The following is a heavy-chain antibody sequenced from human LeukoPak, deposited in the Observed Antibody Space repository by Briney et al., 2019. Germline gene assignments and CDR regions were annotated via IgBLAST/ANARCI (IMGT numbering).Heavy chain of an antibody. Sequence: GGSLRLSCAASGFTFDDSGMSWVRQAPGKGLVWVSRINSDGSSTNYADSVKRRFTISRDNAKNTLYLQMNSLRAEDTAVYYCAIIATAGLIGDWGQGTLVTVSS. CDR1: GFTFDDSG. CDR2: INSDGSST. V-gene: IGHV3-74*01. CDR3: AIIATAGLIGD. D-gene: IGHD6-13*01. J-gene: IGHJ4*02.